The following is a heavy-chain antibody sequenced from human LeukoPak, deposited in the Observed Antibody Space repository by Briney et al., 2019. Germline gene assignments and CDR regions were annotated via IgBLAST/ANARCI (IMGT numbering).Heavy chain of an antibody. V-gene: IGHV4-39*01. CDR1: GGSISSSSYY. D-gene: IGHD3-10*01. CDR2: IYYSGST. Sequence: SETLSLTCTVSGGSISSSSYYWGWIRQPPGKGLEWIGSIYYSGSTYYNPSLKSRVTISVDTSKNQFSLKLSSVTAADTAVYYCARHRLITMVRGVTPPLYYFDYWGQGTLVTVSS. J-gene: IGHJ4*02. CDR3: ARHRLITMVRGVTPPLYYFDY.